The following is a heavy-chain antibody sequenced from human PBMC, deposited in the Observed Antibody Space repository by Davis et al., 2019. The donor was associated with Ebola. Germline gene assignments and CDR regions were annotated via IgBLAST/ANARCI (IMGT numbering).Heavy chain of an antibody. CDR3: ARVWSSGWNN. CDR1: GGSISSGGYY. V-gene: IGHV4-39*01. Sequence: GSLRLSCTVSGGSISSGGYYWGWIRQPPGKGLEWIGSIYYSGSTYYNPSLKSRVTISVDTSKNQFSLKLSSVTAADTAVYYCARVWSSGWNNWGQGTLVTVSS. CDR2: IYYSGST. J-gene: IGHJ4*02. D-gene: IGHD6-19*01.